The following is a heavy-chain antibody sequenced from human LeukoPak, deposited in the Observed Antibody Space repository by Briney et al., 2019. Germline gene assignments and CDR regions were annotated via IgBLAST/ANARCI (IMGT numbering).Heavy chain of an antibody. V-gene: IGHV1-2*02. D-gene: IGHD6-13*01. CDR2: INPSSGDT. CDR3: ARDFGLAATEAGY. CDR1: GYTFTGYY. Sequence: GASVKVSCKASGYTFTGYYMHWVRQAPGQGLEWMGWINPSSGDTNSAQKFQGRVTMTRDTSISTAYMELTRLRSDDTAVYFCARDFGLAATEAGYWGQGTLVTVS. J-gene: IGHJ4*02.